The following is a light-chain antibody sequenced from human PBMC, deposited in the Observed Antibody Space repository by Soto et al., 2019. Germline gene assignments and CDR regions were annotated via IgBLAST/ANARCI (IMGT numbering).Light chain of an antibody. CDR1: SXDVGGYNY. Sequence: QSALAQPSSVSGSPGQSITISCTGTSXDVGGYNYVSWYQHHPGKGPKLIIYEVSNRPSGVSDRFSGSKSGNKASLIISNLEAEDESDYYCGSYTSTDTPFVFGTGTKVNLL. V-gene: IGLV2-14*01. CDR2: EVS. J-gene: IGLJ1*01. CDR3: GSYTSTDTPFV.